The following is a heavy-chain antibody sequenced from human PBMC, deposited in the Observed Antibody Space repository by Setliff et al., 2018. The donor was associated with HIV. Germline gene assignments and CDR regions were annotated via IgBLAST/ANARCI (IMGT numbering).Heavy chain of an antibody. CDR2: ISPHIGHT. Sequence: ASVKVSCKASGYTFTNYGISWVRQAPGHGLEWMGWISPHIGHTNHAQTFQGRVTMTVDTSTSRAYMEVRSLRSDDTAVYFCARLGSGWSDSYYYAMDVWGQGTTVTVSS. CDR3: ARLGSGWSDSYYYAMDV. CDR1: GYTFTNYG. D-gene: IGHD6-19*01. J-gene: IGHJ6*02. V-gene: IGHV1-18*01.